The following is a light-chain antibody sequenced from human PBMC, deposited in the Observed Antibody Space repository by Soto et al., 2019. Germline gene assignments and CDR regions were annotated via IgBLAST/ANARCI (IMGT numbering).Light chain of an antibody. Sequence: QSVLTQPASVSGSPGQSITISCTGGLGIYNYVSWYQQHPGKVPKLLIYEVNNRPSGISDRFSGSKSGDTAFLTISGLQADDAADYYCSSYTLTTPLFGGGTQLTVL. CDR2: EVN. V-gene: IGLV2-14*01. CDR1: GLGIYNY. CDR3: SSYTLTTPL. J-gene: IGLJ2*01.